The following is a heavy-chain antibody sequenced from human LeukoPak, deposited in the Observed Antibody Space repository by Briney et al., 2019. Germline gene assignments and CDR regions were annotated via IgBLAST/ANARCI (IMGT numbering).Heavy chain of an antibody. D-gene: IGHD3-3*01. Sequence: SGPALVKPTQTLTLTCTFSGFSLSTSGMCVSWIRQPPGKALEWLARIDWDDDKYYSTSLKTRLTISKDTSKNQVVLTMTNMDPVDTATYYCARINTIFGVDEADYWGQGTLVTVSS. CDR2: IDWDDDK. CDR1: GFSLSTSGMC. J-gene: IGHJ4*02. CDR3: ARINTIFGVDEADY. V-gene: IGHV2-70*11.